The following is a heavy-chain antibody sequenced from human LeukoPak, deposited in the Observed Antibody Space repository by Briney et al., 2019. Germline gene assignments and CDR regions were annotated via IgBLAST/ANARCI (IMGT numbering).Heavy chain of an antibody. CDR2: ISSSSSYI. V-gene: IGHV3-21*01. CDR3: ARDNYYDSSGYYYEEY. Sequence: GGSLRLSCAASGFTFSSYAMSWVRQAPGKGLEWVSSISSSSSYIYYADSVKGRFTISRDNAKNSLYLQMNSLRAEDTAVYYCARDNYYDSSGYYYEEYWGQGTLVTVSS. D-gene: IGHD3-22*01. J-gene: IGHJ4*02. CDR1: GFTFSSYA.